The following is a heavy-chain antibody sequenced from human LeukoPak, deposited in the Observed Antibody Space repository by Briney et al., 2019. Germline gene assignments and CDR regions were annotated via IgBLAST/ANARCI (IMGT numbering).Heavy chain of an antibody. Sequence: SIEVSLQGSWGPFRHYAISWVRPAPGPRPEWMGRIIPILGIANYAQKFQGRVTITADKSTSTAYMELSSLRSEDTAVYYCARASSQGASDYWGQGTLVIVSS. D-gene: IGHD6-6*01. CDR3: ARASSQGASDY. CDR2: IIPILGIA. J-gene: IGHJ4*02. V-gene: IGHV1-69*04. CDR1: WGPFRHYA.